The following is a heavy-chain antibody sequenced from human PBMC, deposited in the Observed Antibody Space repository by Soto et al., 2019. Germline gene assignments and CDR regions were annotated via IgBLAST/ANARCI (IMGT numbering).Heavy chain of an antibody. CDR3: ARSLYVDYVHWKFDL. D-gene: IGHD4-17*01. CDR1: GFSLRNTRMG. J-gene: IGHJ2*01. V-gene: IGHV2-26*01. Sequence: QVTLKESGPVLVNPTETLTLTCTVSGFSLRNTRMGVSWIRQSPGKALEWLAHIFSNYAKSYSPSLKSRLAISRDTSKSQVVLTMTNVAPVDTATYYCARSLYVDYVHWKFDLWGRGTLVTVSS. CDR2: IFSNYAK.